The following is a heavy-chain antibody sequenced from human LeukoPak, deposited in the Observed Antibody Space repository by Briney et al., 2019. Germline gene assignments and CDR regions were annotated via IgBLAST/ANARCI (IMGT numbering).Heavy chain of an antibody. Sequence: GESLKISCKGSGYSFTSYWIGWVRQMPGKGLEWMGIIYPGDSDTRYSPSFQGQVTISADKSISTAYLQWSSLKASDTALYYCARGSSSWYTYFDYWGQGTLVTVSS. V-gene: IGHV5-51*01. D-gene: IGHD6-13*01. CDR3: ARGSSSWYTYFDY. CDR2: IYPGDSDT. CDR1: GYSFTSYW. J-gene: IGHJ4*02.